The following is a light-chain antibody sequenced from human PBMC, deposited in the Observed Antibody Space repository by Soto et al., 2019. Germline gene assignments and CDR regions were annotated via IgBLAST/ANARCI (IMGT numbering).Light chain of an antibody. CDR2: STS. CDR3: LLYYGGAHE. CDR1: TVAVTSGYY. J-gene: IGLJ2*01. V-gene: IGLV7-43*01. Sequence: QAVVTQEPSLTVSPGGTVTLTCASSTVAVTSGYYPNWFQQKPGQAPRALIYSTSNKNSWTPARFSGSLLGGKAALTLSGVQPEGEAEYYCLLYYGGAHEFGGGTKLTVL.